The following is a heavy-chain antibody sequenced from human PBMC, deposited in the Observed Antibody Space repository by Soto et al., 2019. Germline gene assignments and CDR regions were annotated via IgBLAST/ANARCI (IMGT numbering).Heavy chain of an antibody. CDR1: GGTFSSYT. J-gene: IGHJ4*02. V-gene: IGHV1-69*08. CDR2: IIPILGIA. CDR3: ARDRRGWLRPPIFDY. D-gene: IGHD5-12*01. Sequence: QVQLVQSGAEVKKPGSSVKVSCKASGGTFSSYTISWVRQAPGQGLEWMGRIIPILGIANYAQKFQGRVTITADKSTSTAYMELSSLRSEDTAVYYCARDRRGWLRPPIFDYWGQGTLVTVSS.